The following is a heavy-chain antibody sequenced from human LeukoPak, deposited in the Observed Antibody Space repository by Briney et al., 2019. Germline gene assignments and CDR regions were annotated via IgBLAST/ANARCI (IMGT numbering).Heavy chain of an antibody. CDR2: INTDGSST. CDR3: AKDVTGSSAHWDAFDI. J-gene: IGHJ3*02. D-gene: IGHD6-25*01. CDR1: GFTFSSYW. Sequence: GGSLRLSCAASGFTFSSYWMHWVRQAPGKGLVWVSRINTDGSSTNYEDSVKGRFTISRDNSKNTLYLQMNSLRAEDTAVYYCAKDVTGSSAHWDAFDIWGQGTMVTVSS. V-gene: IGHV3-74*01.